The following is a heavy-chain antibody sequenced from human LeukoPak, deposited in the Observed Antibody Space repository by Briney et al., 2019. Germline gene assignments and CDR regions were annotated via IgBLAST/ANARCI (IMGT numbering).Heavy chain of an antibody. D-gene: IGHD6-13*01. V-gene: IGHV3-9*01. CDR2: ISWNSGSI. J-gene: IGHJ4*02. Sequence: GRSLRLSCAASGLTFDDYAMHWVRQAPGEGLEWVSGISWNSGSIGYADSVKGRFTISRDNAKNSLYLQMNSLRAEDTALYYCAKQYSSSWSTIDYWGQGTLVTVSS. CDR1: GLTFDDYA. CDR3: AKQYSSSWSTIDY.